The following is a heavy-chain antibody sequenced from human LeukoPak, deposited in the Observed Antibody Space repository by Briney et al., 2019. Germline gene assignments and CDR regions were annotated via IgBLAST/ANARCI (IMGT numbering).Heavy chain of an antibody. J-gene: IGHJ3*02. D-gene: IGHD4-17*01. CDR1: GFTFDDYA. CDR3: AKDHDYGDYESAFDI. V-gene: IGHV3-9*01. CDR2: ISWNSDSL. Sequence: GRSLRLSCAASGFTFDDYAMHWVRQAPGKGLEWVSGISWNSDSLGYADSVKGRFTISRDNAKNSLYLQMKSLRAEDTALYYCAKDHDYGDYESAFDIWGQGTMVTVS.